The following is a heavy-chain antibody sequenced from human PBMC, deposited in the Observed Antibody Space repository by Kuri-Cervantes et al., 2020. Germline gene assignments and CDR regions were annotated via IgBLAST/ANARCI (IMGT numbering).Heavy chain of an antibody. J-gene: IGHJ4*02. CDR1: GFTFSSYS. CDR2: ISSSSSYI. CDR3: ARLRNSPRGGEFDY. Sequence: GESLKISCAASGFTFSSYSMNWVRQAPGKGLEWVSSISSSSSYIYYADSVKGRFTISRDNAKNSLYLQMHSLRAEDTATYYCARLRNSPRGGEFDYWGQGTLVTVSS. V-gene: IGHV3-21*01. D-gene: IGHD3-10*01.